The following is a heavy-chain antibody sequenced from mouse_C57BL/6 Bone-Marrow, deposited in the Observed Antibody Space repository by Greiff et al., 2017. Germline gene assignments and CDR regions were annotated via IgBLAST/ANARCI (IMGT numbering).Heavy chain of an antibody. V-gene: IGHV5-16*01. CDR3: AREVEGYFDV. Sequence: EVKLVESEGGLVQPGSSMKLSCTASGFTFSDYYMAWVRQVPEKGLEWVANINYDGSSTYYLDSLKSRFIISRDNAKNILYLQMSSLKSEDTATYYCAREVEGYFDVWGTGTTVTVSS. CDR2: INYDGSST. CDR1: GFTFSDYY. D-gene: IGHD1-1*02. J-gene: IGHJ1*03.